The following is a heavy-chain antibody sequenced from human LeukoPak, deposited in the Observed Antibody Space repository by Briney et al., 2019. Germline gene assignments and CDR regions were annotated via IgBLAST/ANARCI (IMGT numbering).Heavy chain of an antibody. Sequence: GGSLRLSCAGSGFTFNTYSMNWVRQAPGKGLEWVSSISSGSGNIYYADSVKGRFSISRDNAKNSLYLQMNSLRADDTAVYYCARPFLVRGYYYGLDAWSQGTTVTVSS. CDR1: GFTFNTYS. J-gene: IGHJ6*02. CDR3: ARPFLVRGYYYGLDA. CDR2: ISSGSGNI. D-gene: IGHD3-10*01. V-gene: IGHV3-21*01.